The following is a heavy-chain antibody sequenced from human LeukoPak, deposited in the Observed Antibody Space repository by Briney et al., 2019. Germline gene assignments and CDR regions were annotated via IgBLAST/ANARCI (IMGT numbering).Heavy chain of an antibody. Sequence: GGSLRLSCAASGFTFNTYWMHWARQDPGKGLVWVSRINSDGSNTIYTDSVKGRFTISRDNAKNTLYLQMNSLRPEDTAVYYCAKDLHCTSTACYNFDYWGQGTLVTVSS. CDR3: AKDLHCTSTACYNFDY. J-gene: IGHJ4*02. D-gene: IGHD2-2*02. CDR1: GFTFNTYW. CDR2: INSDGSNT. V-gene: IGHV3-74*01.